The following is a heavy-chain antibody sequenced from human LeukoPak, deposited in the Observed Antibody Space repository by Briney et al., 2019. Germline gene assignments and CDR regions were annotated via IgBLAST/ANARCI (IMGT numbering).Heavy chain of an antibody. CDR3: ARGVPYYYNSSGHLVRAFDI. J-gene: IGHJ3*02. Sequence: SETLSLTCTVSGGSISSSSYYWGWIRQPPGKGLEWIGEINHSGSTNYNPSLKSRVTISIDTSKNQFSLKLGSVTAADTAVYYCARGVPYYYNSSGHLVRAFDIWGQGTMVTVSS. CDR2: INHSGST. CDR1: GGSISSSSYY. V-gene: IGHV4-39*07. D-gene: IGHD3-22*01.